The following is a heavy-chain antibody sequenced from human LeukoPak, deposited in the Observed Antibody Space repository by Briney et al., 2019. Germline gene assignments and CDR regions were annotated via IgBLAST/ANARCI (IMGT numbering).Heavy chain of an antibody. CDR1: GFTFSSYG. CDR2: ISYDGSNK. V-gene: IGHV3-30*18. D-gene: IGHD3-9*01. CDR3: AKDISFDYEIDY. Sequence: GGSLRLSCAASGFTFSSYGMHWVRQAPGKGLEWVAVISYDGSNKYYADSVKGRFTISRDNSKNTLYLQMNSLRAEDTAVYYCAKDISFDYEIDYWGQGTLVTVSS. J-gene: IGHJ4*02.